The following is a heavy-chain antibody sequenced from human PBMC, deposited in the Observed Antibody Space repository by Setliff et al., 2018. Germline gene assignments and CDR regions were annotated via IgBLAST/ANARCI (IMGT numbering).Heavy chain of an antibody. Sequence: ASVKVSCKVSGYTLTELSMHWVRQAPGKGLEWMGGFDPEDGGTIYAQKFQGRVTMTEDTSTDTAYMELSSLRSEDTAVYYCATGTTDRGIVAYYYYYMDVWGKGTTGTVS. J-gene: IGHJ6*03. D-gene: IGHD3-22*01. CDR2: FDPEDGGT. CDR3: ATGTTDRGIVAYYYYYMDV. V-gene: IGHV1-24*01. CDR1: GYTLTELS.